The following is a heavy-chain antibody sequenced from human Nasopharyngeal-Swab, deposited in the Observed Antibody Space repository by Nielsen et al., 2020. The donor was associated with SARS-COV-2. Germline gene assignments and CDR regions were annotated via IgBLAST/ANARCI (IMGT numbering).Heavy chain of an antibody. V-gene: IGHV4-34*01. CDR2: ISSSGTA. J-gene: IGHJ2*01. D-gene: IGHD1-26*01. CDR3: ARGVKRSGNWYFDL. Sequence: SETLSLTCDVHGGPFSGFSWSWIPPSPGHGLGWIGEISSSGTANYNPSLQNPSLNGRVTLSLTSSDNQFSLEVTSVAVADTAVYYCARGVKRSGNWYFDLWGRGALVTVSS. CDR1: GGPFSGFS.